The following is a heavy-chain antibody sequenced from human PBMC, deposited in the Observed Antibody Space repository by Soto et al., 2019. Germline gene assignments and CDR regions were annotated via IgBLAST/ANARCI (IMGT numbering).Heavy chain of an antibody. CDR3: AREGDSSGYHDY. Sequence: VQLLESGGGLVQPGGSLRLSCAASGFTFSSYAMSWVRQAPGKGLEWVGIINPSGGSTSYAQKFQGRVTMTRDTSTSTVYMELSSLRSEDTAVYYCAREGDSSGYHDYWGQGTLVTVSS. D-gene: IGHD3-22*01. J-gene: IGHJ4*02. CDR2: INPSGGST. V-gene: IGHV1-46*01. CDR1: GFTFSSYA.